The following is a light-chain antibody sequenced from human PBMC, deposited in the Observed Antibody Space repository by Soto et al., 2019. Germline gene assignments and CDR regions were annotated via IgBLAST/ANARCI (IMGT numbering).Light chain of an antibody. CDR2: DVS. V-gene: IGLV2-11*01. CDR3: CSYAGSYTFV. CDR1: SSDVGDYNF. Sequence: QSALTQPRSVSGSPGQSVTISCTGTSSDVGDYNFVSWYQQHPGKAPKVMIYDVSKRPSGVPDRFSGPKSGNTASLTISWLQAEDEADYFCCSYAGSYTFVFGGGTKLTVL. J-gene: IGLJ2*01.